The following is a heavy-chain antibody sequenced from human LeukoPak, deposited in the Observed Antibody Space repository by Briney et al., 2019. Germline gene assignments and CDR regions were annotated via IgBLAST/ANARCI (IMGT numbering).Heavy chain of an antibody. CDR1: GFTFSSYA. D-gene: IGHD3-3*01. Sequence: GGSLRLSCAASGFTFSSYAMSWVHQAPGKGLEWVSAISGSGGSTYYADSVKGRFTISRDNSKNTLYLQMNSLRAEDTAVYYCAKVDPVWSGYYTVDYWGQGTLVTVSS. V-gene: IGHV3-23*01. J-gene: IGHJ4*02. CDR2: ISGSGGST. CDR3: AKVDPVWSGYYTVDY.